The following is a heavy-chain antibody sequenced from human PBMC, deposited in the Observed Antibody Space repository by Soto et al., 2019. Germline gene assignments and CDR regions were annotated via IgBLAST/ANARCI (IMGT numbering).Heavy chain of an antibody. D-gene: IGHD3-3*01. Sequence: GSVKVYFKASGYPFTNFYMHLVRQAPGQGLEWIGIINPSGGNTNYSQKFQGRVTMIRDTSTNTVYMELSSLRSEETAVYYCARGLLAGNTIFGVIIRDYYGMDVWGQGTTVTVSS. CDR2: INPSGGNT. CDR1: GYPFTNFY. J-gene: IGHJ6*02. CDR3: ARGLLAGNTIFGVIIRDYYGMDV. V-gene: IGHV1-46*01.